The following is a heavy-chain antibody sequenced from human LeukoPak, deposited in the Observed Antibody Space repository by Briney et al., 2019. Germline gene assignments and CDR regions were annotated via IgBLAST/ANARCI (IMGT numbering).Heavy chain of an antibody. V-gene: IGHV3-23*01. Sequence: GGSLRLSCAASGFTFSSYAMSWVRQAPGKGLEWVSAISGSGGSTYYADSVKGRFTISRDNSKNTLYLQMNSLRAEDTAVYYCARGVSDIVVVPAAIYFGEDWFDPWGQGTLVTVSS. CDR3: ARGVSDIVVVPAAIYFGEDWFDP. CDR2: ISGSGGST. D-gene: IGHD2-2*02. J-gene: IGHJ5*02. CDR1: GFTFSSYA.